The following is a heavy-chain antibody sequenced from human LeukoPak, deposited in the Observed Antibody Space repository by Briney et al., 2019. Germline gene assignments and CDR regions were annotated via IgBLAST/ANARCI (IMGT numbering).Heavy chain of an antibody. V-gene: IGHV3-48*03. Sequence: GGSLRLSCAASRFTFSSYEVNRVRQAPGKELEWVSYISSRGSTIYYADSVKGRLTISRDNAKNSLYLQMNSLRAEDTAVYYCARGGCSSTSCSPDIDYWGQGTLVTVSP. CDR1: RFTFSSYE. CDR2: ISSRGSTI. J-gene: IGHJ4*02. CDR3: ARGGCSSTSCSPDIDY. D-gene: IGHD2-2*01.